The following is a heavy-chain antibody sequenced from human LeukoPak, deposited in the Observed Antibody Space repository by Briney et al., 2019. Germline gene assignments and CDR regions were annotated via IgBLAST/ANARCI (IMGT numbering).Heavy chain of an antibody. V-gene: IGHV4-34*01. CDR2: INHSGST. D-gene: IGHD3-10*01. Sequence: SETLSLTCTVYGGSFSGYYWSWIRQPPGKGLEWIGEINHSGSTNYNPSLKSRVTISVDTSKNHFSLQLSSVTAADTAVYYCARLYGSGSYYNYWGQGTLVTVSS. J-gene: IGHJ4*02. CDR3: ARLYGSGSYYNY. CDR1: GGSFSGYY.